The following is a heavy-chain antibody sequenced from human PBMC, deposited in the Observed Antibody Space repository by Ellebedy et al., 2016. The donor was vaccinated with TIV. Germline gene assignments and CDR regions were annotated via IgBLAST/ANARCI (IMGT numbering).Heavy chain of an antibody. V-gene: IGHV1-69*13. Sequence: SVKVSCXASGGTFSSYAISWVRQAPGQGLEWMGGIIPIFGTANYAQKFQGRVTITADESTSTAYMELSSLRSEDTAVYYCARDKAERGYYYYMDVWGKGTTVTVSS. CDR1: GGTFSSYA. CDR3: ARDKAERGYYYYMDV. J-gene: IGHJ6*03. D-gene: IGHD1-1*01. CDR2: IIPIFGTA.